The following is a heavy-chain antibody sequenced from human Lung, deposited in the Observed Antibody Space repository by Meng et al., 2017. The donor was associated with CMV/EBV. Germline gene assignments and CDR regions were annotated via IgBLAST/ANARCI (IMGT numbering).Heavy chain of an antibody. Sequence: GESLKISCAASRFSSYTLNWVRQAPGKGLEWFSSISSSSSYVYYADSVKGRFTISRDNAKNSLYLQMNSLIAEDTAVYYCAREGYDYDSGSYYYYFDHWGQGXLVTVSS. J-gene: IGHJ4*02. CDR3: AREGYDYDSGSYYYYFDH. CDR2: ISSSSSYV. V-gene: IGHV3-21*01. CDR1: RFSSYT. D-gene: IGHD3-10*01.